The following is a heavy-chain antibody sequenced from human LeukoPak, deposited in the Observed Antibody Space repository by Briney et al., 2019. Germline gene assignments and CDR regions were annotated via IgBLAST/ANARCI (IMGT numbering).Heavy chain of an antibody. CDR3: AKGDYYDSSGPVGN. J-gene: IGHJ4*02. D-gene: IGHD3-22*01. V-gene: IGHV3-9*01. CDR1: GFTFDDYA. CDR2: ISWNSGSI. Sequence: GGSLRLSCAASGFTFDDYAMHWVRQAPGKGLEWVSGISWNSGSISYADSVKGRFTISRDNAKNSLYLQMNSLRAEDTALYYCAKGDYYDSSGPVGNWGQGTLVTVSS.